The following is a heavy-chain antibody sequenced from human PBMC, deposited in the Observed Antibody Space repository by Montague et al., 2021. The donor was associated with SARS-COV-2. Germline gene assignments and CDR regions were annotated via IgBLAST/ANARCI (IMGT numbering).Heavy chain of an antibody. Sequence: SETLSLTCSVSGGSISGYYWSWIRQPPGKGLEWIGYIYHGGNTKYNPSLKSRVSISVDTSKNQFSLRLSSVTAADTAVYYCAREYRIELWQTNWYFGLWGRGTLVTVSS. CDR1: GGSISGYY. CDR3: AREYRIELWQTNWYFGL. D-gene: IGHD5-18*01. J-gene: IGHJ2*01. CDR2: IYHGGNT. V-gene: IGHV4-59*01.